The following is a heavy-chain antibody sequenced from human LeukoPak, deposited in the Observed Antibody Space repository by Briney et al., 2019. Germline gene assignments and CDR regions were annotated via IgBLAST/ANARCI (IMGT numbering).Heavy chain of an antibody. CDR2: ILYDATNE. J-gene: IGHJ4*02. Sequence: GGSLRLSCAASGFTFSSYGMHWGPQAPGEGLEWVADILYDATNEYYADSVKGRFTISRDNSKNTLYLQMNSLRAEDTAVYYCARELNPVIEVAGTMGHWGEGTLVSVCS. CDR3: ARELNPVIEVAGTMGH. V-gene: IGHV3-33*01. D-gene: IGHD6-19*01. CDR1: GFTFSSYG.